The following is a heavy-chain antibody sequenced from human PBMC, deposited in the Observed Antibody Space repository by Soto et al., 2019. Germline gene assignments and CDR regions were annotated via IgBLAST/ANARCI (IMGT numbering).Heavy chain of an antibody. D-gene: IGHD3-16*02. Sequence: SENLSLTCTVSGGSLSSYYWSWIRQPPGKGLEWIGYIYYSGSTNYNPSLKSRVTISVDTSKNQFSLKLSSVTAADTAVYYCARDRAFGGVIVYYGMDVWGQGTTVTLSS. J-gene: IGHJ6*02. CDR3: ARDRAFGGVIVYYGMDV. V-gene: IGHV4-59*01. CDR2: IYYSGST. CDR1: GGSLSSYY.